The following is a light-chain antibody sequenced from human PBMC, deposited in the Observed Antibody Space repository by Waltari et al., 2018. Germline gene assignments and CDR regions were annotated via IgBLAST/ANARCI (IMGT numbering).Light chain of an antibody. CDR1: QSLLHSDGKTY. V-gene: IGKV2D-29*02. Sequence: DIVMTQTPLSLSVTPGQPASISCKSSQSLLHSDGKTYLYWYLQKPGQSPQLLIYEVSNRVSGVPDRFSGGGSGTDFTLKISRVEAEDVGVYYCMQSIQLPTFGQGTKVEIK. CDR3: MQSIQLPT. J-gene: IGKJ1*01. CDR2: EVS.